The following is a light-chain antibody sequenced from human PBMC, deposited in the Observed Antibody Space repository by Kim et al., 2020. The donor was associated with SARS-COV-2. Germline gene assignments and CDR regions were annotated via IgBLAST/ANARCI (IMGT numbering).Light chain of an antibody. CDR2: GKN. V-gene: IGLV3-19*01. J-gene: IGLJ2*01. CDR1: SLRSYY. CDR3: NSRDSSGNFVV. Sequence: SSELTQDPAVSVALGQTVRITCQGDSLRSYYASWYQQKPGQAPVLVIYGKNNRPSGIPDRFSGSSSGNTASLNITGAQAEDEADYYCNSRDSSGNFVVFGGGTQLTVL.